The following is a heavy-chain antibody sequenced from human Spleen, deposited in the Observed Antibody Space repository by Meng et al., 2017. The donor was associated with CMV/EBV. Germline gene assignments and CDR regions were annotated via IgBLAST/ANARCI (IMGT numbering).Heavy chain of an antibody. CDR2: IRQDGSEK. D-gene: IGHD6-13*01. V-gene: IGHV3-7*01. CDR3: ARGPPTYSTLSGWFDP. J-gene: IGHJ5*02. Sequence: GESLKISCAASGFIFNTYWMSWVRQAPGEGLEWVANIRQDGSEKYYVDSVEGRFTISRDNAKNSLYLQMNSLRDDDTAVYYCARGPPTYSTLSGWFDPWGQGTLVTVSS. CDR1: GFIFNTYW.